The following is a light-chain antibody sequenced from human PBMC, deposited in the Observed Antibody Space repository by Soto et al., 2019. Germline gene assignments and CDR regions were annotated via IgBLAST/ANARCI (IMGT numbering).Light chain of an antibody. J-gene: IGLJ1*01. V-gene: IGLV2-14*01. CDR1: SSDVGGYNY. CDR3: TSYTSSITYV. CDR2: EVS. Sequence: QSVLTQPASVSGSPGQSITISCNGTSSDVGGYNYVSWYQQHPGKAPKLMIYEVSNRPSGVSNRFSGSKSGNTASLTISGLQAEDEADYYCTSYTSSITYVFGTGTKLTVL.